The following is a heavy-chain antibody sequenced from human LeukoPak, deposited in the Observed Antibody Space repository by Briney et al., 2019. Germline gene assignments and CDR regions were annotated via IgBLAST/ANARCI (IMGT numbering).Heavy chain of an antibody. CDR2: IYHSGST. CDR1: GGSISSSNW. CDR3: ARRRRTPITLVQGAYPSLFDP. V-gene: IGHV4-4*02. J-gene: IGHJ5*02. D-gene: IGHD3-10*01. Sequence: SETLSLTCAVYGGSISSSNWWSWVRQPPGKGLEWIGEIYHSGSTNYNPSLKSRVTISVDTSKNQFSLKLSSVTAADTAVYYCARRRRTPITLVQGAYPSLFDPWGQGTLVTVSS.